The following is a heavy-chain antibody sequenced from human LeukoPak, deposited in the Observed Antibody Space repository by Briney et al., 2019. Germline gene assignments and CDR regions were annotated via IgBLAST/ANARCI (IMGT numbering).Heavy chain of an antibody. CDR3: ARSLPPYSSRWPPDY. J-gene: IGHJ4*02. CDR2: ISSSSSYT. CDR1: GFTFSDYY. D-gene: IGHD6-13*01. Sequence: PGGSLRLSCAASGFTFSDYYMSWIRQAPGKGLEWVSYISSSSSYTNYADSVKGRFTISRDNAENSLYLQMNSLRAEDTAVYYCARSLPPYSSRWPPDYWGQGTLVTVSS. V-gene: IGHV3-11*06.